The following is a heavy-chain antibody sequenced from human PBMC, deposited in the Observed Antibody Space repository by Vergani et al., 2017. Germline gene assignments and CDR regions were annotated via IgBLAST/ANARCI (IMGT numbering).Heavy chain of an antibody. D-gene: IGHD1-1*01. CDR1: GYTSSYYG. J-gene: IGHJ1*01. Sequence: QVHLVESVGGVVQPGRSLRLSCVVSGYTSSYYGMHWVRQAPGKGLEWVAVISYDGTRKYYADSVKGRFTSSRDNSKSTLYLQMNSLRTEDTAVYYCATKSCGTPGCQIGYFREWGQGTLVTVSS. CDR2: ISYDGTRK. CDR3: ATKSCGTPGCQIGYFRE. V-gene: IGHV3-30*03.